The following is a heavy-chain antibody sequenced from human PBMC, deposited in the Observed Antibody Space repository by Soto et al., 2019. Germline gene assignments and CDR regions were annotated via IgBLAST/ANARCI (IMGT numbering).Heavy chain of an antibody. J-gene: IGHJ6*02. D-gene: IGHD2-2*01. V-gene: IGHV3-33*01. CDR1: GFAFSSHG. Sequence: QVQLVESGGGVVQPGRSLRLSCAASGFAFSSHGMHWVRQAPGKGLEWVAIIWYDGRNKYYADSVKGRFTISRDNSKNTLYLQMNSLRGDDTAVYYCAREGESSSDGYGMDVWGQGTTVTVSS. CDR2: IWYDGRNK. CDR3: AREGESSSDGYGMDV.